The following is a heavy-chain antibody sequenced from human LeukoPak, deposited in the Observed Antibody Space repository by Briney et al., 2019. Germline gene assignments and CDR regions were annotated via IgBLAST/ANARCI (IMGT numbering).Heavy chain of an antibody. D-gene: IGHD2-21*01. CDR2: ISYDGSNK. V-gene: IGHV3-30*03. CDR1: GFTFSSYG. Sequence: GGSLRLSCAASGFTFSSYGMHWVRQAPGKGLEWVAVISYDGSNKYYADSVKGRFTISRDNSKNTLYLQMNSLRAEDTAVYYCARGGGGGPYYNVDVWGQGTTVTVSS. CDR3: ARGGGGGPYYNVDV. J-gene: IGHJ6*02.